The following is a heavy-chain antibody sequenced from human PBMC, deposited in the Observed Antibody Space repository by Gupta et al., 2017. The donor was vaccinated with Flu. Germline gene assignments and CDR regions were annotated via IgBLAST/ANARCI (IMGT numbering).Heavy chain of an antibody. CDR2: INPNSGGT. J-gene: IGHJ6*03. Sequence: MHWVRQAPGQGLEWMGRINPNSGGTNYAQKFQGRVTMTRDTSISTAYMELSRLRSDDTAVYYCARDYGIGRDYYYYYYMDVWGKGTTVTVSS. V-gene: IGHV1-2*06. D-gene: IGHD4-17*01. CDR3: ARDYGIGRDYYYYYYMDV.